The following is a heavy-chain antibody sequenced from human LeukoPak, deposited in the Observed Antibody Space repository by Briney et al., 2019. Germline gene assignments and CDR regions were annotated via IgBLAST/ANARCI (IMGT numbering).Heavy chain of an antibody. Sequence: SETLSLTCTVSGGSISSYYWSWIRQPPGKGLEWIGYIYYSGSTNYTPSLKSRVTISVDTSKNQFSLKLSSVTAADTAVYYWARYGNYYGMDVWGQGTTVTVSS. CDR2: IYYSGST. D-gene: IGHD1-14*01. CDR1: GGSISSYY. CDR3: ARYGNYYGMDV. J-gene: IGHJ6*02. V-gene: IGHV4-59*08.